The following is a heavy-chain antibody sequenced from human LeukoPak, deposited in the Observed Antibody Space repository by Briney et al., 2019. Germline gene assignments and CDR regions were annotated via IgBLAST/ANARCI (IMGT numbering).Heavy chain of an antibody. CDR1: GFTFDDYA. CDR2: ISWNSGSI. J-gene: IGHJ6*02. Sequence: GGSLRLSCAASGFTFDDYAMHWVRQAPGKGLEWVSGISWNSGSIGYADSVKGRFTISRDNAKNSLYLQMNSLRAEDTALYYCAKDIGLGYCSGGSCYSGYYYGMDVWGQGTTVTVSS. V-gene: IGHV3-9*01. D-gene: IGHD2-15*01. CDR3: AKDIGLGYCSGGSCYSGYYYGMDV.